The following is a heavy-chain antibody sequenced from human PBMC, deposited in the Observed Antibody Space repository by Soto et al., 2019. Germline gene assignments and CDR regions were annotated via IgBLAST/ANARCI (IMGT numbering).Heavy chain of an antibody. CDR1: GGTFSSYA. D-gene: IGHD6-6*01. V-gene: IGHV1-69*06. CDR3: ASSWVSSSPAYYFDY. J-gene: IGHJ4*02. Sequence: ASVKVSCKASGGTFSSYAISWVRQAPGQGLEWMGGIIPIFGTANYAQKFQGRVTITADKSTSTAYMELSSLRSEDTAVYYCASSWVSSSPAYYFDYWGQGTLVTVPQ. CDR2: IIPIFGTA.